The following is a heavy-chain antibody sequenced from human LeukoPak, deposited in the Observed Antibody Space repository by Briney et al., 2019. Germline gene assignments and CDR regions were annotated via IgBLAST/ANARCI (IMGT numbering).Heavy chain of an antibody. D-gene: IGHD2-2*01. CDR2: IDPSDSYT. CDR3: ARATFNCSTASCYGNYFDN. J-gene: IGHJ4*02. CDR1: GSTLTTKS. Sequence: NHGESLKISCQPSGSTLTTKSSTWVRQMPGKGLEWMGRIDPSDSYTNYSPSFQGHFTISADKSISTSYLQSSSLRASDTALYFCARATFNCSTASCYGNYFDNWGQGTLVTVSS. V-gene: IGHV5-10-1*01.